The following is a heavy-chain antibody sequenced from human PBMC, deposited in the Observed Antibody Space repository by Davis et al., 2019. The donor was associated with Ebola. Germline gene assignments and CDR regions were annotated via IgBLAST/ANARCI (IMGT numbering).Heavy chain of an antibody. J-gene: IGHJ4*02. CDR3: ASNRMGVNTPFDY. CDR2: IIPIFGTA. CDR1: GGTFSSYA. Sequence: SVKVSCKASGGTFSSYAISWVRQAPGRGLEWMGGIIPIFGTANYAQKFQGRVTITADESTSTAYMEPSSLRSEDTAVYYCASNRMGVNTPFDYWGQGTLVTVSS. V-gene: IGHV1-69*13. D-gene: IGHD1-14*01.